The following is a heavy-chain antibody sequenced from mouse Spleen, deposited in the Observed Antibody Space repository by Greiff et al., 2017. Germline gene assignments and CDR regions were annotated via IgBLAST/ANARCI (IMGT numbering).Heavy chain of an antibody. Sequence: EVMLVESGGGLVKLGGSLKLSCAASGFTFSSYAMSWVRQTPEKRLEWVATISSGGGNTYYPDSVKGRFTISRDNAKNTLYLQMSSLKSEDTAMYYCARHVTTVVAPFDYWGQGTTLTVSS. CDR3: ARHVTTVVAPFDY. CDR2: ISSGGGNT. V-gene: IGHV5-9*01. J-gene: IGHJ2*01. D-gene: IGHD1-1*01. CDR1: GFTFSSYA.